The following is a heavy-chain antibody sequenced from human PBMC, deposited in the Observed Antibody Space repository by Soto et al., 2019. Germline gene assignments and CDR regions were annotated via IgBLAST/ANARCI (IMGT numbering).Heavy chain of an antibody. CDR3: ARNREIQSSGASNGFDP. J-gene: IGHJ5*02. CDR1: GFTVSSSY. D-gene: IGHD2-15*01. Sequence: EVQLVETGGGLIQPGGSLRLSCAASGFTVSSSYMSWVRQAPGKGLEWVSIIYSGGNTYYADSVKGRFTISRDNSNNTLYIQINGLRAEDTAVYYCARNREIQSSGASNGFDPWGQGTLVTVSS. CDR2: IYSGGNT. V-gene: IGHV3-53*02.